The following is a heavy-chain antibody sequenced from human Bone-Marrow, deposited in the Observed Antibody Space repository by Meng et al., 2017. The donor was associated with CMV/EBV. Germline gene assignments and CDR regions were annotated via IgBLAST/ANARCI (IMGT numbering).Heavy chain of an antibody. J-gene: IGHJ4*02. CDR1: GFTFSSYW. V-gene: IGHV3-74*01. Sequence: GESLKISCAASGFTFSSYWMHWVRQAPGKGLVWVSRINSDGSSTSYADSVKGRFTISRDNAKNTLYLQMNSLRAEDTAVYYCARTVHRFDYWGQGQLVNVSS. CDR3: ARTVHRFDY. D-gene: IGHD4-17*01. CDR2: INSDGSST.